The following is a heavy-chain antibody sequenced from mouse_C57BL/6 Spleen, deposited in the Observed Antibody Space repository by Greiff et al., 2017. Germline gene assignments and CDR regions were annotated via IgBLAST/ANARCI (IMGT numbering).Heavy chain of an antibody. D-gene: IGHD2-2*01. CDR3: ARRGYDCAMDY. CDR1: GFNIKDYY. Sequence: VHVKQSGAELVKPGASVKLSCTASGFNIKDYYMHWVKQRTEQGLEWIGRIDPEYGETKYDPKFQGKATITADTSSNTAYLQLSSLTSEDTAVYYCARRGYDCAMDYWGQGTSVTVSS. J-gene: IGHJ4*01. CDR2: IDPEYGET. V-gene: IGHV14-2*01.